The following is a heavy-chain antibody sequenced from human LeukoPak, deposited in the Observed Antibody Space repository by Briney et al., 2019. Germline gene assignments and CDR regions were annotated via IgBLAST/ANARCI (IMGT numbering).Heavy chain of an antibody. V-gene: IGHV4-4*07. J-gene: IGHJ4*02. D-gene: IGHD6-19*01. CDR2: IYTSGST. Sequence: PSETLSLTCTVSGGSISSYYWSWIRQPAGKGLEWIGRIYTSGSTNYNPSLKSRVTISVDTSKNQFSLKLSSVTAADTAVYYCARVATSGWWADYWGQRTLVTVSS. CDR1: GGSISSYY. CDR3: ARVATSGWWADY.